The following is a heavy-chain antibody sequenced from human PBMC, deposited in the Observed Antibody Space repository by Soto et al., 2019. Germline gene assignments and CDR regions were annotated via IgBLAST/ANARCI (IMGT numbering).Heavy chain of an antibody. D-gene: IGHD3-22*01. J-gene: IGHJ4*02. Sequence: GGSLRLSCAASGFSVSGNYMSWVRQAPGEGPEWISVIHSGGDTNYADSVKGRFTISRDKSKNTLYLQMSSLRAEDTAVYYCAGSTNYYLYYFDYWGQGTLVTVSS. CDR1: GFSVSGNY. CDR2: IHSGGDT. CDR3: AGSTNYYLYYFDY. V-gene: IGHV3-53*01.